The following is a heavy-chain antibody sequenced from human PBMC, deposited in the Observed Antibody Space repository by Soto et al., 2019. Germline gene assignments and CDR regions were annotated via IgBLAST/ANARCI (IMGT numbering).Heavy chain of an antibody. V-gene: IGHV3-21*06. Sequence: PGGSLRLSCAASGFTFTRFSMNWVRQAPGKGLEWVSSISSTTNYIYYGDSMKGRFTISRDNAKNSLYLEMNSLRAEDTAVYYCARESEDLTSNFDYWGQGTLVTVSS. CDR1: GFTFTRFS. J-gene: IGHJ4*02. CDR3: ARESEDLTSNFDY. CDR2: ISSTTNYI.